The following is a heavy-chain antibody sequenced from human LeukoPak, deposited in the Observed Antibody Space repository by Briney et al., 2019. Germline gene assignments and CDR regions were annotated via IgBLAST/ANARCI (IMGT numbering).Heavy chain of an antibody. V-gene: IGHV3-48*03. CDR1: GFTFSSYE. Sequence: PGGSLRLSCAASGFTFSSYEMNWVRQAPGKGLEWVSYISSSGSTTYYADSVKGRFTISRDNVKNSLYLQMDSLRDEDTAVYYCAKKRGNWFDPWGQGTLVTVSS. CDR3: AKKRGNWFDP. CDR2: ISSSGSTT. J-gene: IGHJ5*02.